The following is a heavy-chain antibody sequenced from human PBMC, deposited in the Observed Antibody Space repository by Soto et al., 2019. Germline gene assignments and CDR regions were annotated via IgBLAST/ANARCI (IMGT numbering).Heavy chain of an antibody. CDR2: MSYDGSNK. CDR1: GFTFSSYA. Sequence: GGSLRLSCAASGFTFSSYAMHCVRQAPGKGLQWVAGMSYDGSNKDYADSVKGRFTISRDNSKNTLYLQMNSLRPEDTAVYYCASPGAVAVSALWGQGTLVTVSS. CDR3: ASPGAVAVSAL. D-gene: IGHD6-19*01. V-gene: IGHV3-30-3*01. J-gene: IGHJ4*02.